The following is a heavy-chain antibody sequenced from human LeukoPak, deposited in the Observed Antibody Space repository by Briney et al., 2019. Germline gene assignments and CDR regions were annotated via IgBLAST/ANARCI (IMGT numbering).Heavy chain of an antibody. V-gene: IGHV4-34*01. CDR1: GGTFSGYY. J-gene: IGHJ4*02. Sequence: SETLSLTCAVSGGTFSGYYWSWIRQPPGKGLEWIGSIYHSGSTYYNPSLKSRVTISVDRSKNQFSLKLSSVTAADTAVYYCARGETNSGSFPFDYWGQGTLVTVSS. CDR2: IYHSGST. D-gene: IGHD1-26*01. CDR3: ARGETNSGSFPFDY.